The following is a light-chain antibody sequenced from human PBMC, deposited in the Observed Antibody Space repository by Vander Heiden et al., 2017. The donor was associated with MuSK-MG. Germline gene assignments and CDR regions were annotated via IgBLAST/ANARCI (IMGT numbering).Light chain of an antibody. CDR2: AAS. J-gene: IGKJ1*01. CDR3: QQSDSTLRT. CDR1: QSISSY. Sequence: DIQMTQSPSSLSASVGDRVTITCRASQSISSYLNWYQQKPGKAPKLLIYAASSLQSGVTSRFSGSGSGTDFTLTISSLQPEEFATYYWQQSDSTLRTFGQGTKVEIK. V-gene: IGKV1-39*01.